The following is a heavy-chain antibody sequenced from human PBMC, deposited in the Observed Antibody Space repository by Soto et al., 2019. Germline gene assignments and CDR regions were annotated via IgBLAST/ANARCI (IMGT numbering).Heavy chain of an antibody. CDR3: ARVGGYDFYYYYGMDV. CDR2: IYYSGST. J-gene: IGHJ6*02. CDR1: CGSIISYY. Sequence: SETLSLTCTFSCGSIISYYWSWIRQPPGKGLEWIGYIYYSGSTNYNPSLKSRVTISVDTSKNQFSLKLSSVTAADTAVYYCARVGGYDFYYYYGMDVWGQGTTVTVSS. D-gene: IGHD5-12*01. V-gene: IGHV4-59*01.